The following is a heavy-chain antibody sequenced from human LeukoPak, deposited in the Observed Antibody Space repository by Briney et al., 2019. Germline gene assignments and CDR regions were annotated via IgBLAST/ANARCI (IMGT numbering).Heavy chain of an antibody. D-gene: IGHD3-22*01. CDR2: ISGSGGST. Sequence: GGSLRLSCAASGFTFSSYAMSWVRQAPGKGLEWVSAISGSGGSTYYADSVKGRFTISRDNSKNTLYLQMNSLRAEDTAVYYCAKDPMIVVVITRSFDYWGQGALVTVSS. V-gene: IGHV3-23*01. CDR3: AKDPMIVVVITRSFDY. CDR1: GFTFSSYA. J-gene: IGHJ4*02.